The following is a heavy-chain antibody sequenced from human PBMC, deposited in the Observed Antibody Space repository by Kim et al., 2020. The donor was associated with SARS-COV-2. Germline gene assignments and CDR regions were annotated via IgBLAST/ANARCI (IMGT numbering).Heavy chain of an antibody. CDR3: AREGGGYYDSSGYYQYVAGIDY. D-gene: IGHD3-22*01. J-gene: IGHJ4*02. CDR2: IWYDGSNK. V-gene: IGHV3-33*01. Sequence: SLRLSCAASGFTFSSYGMHWVRQAPGKGLEWVAVIWYDGSNKYYADSVKGRFTISRDNSKNTLYLQMNSLRAEDTAVYYCAREGGGYYDSSGYYQYVAGIDYWGQGTLVTVSS. CDR1: GFTFSSYG.